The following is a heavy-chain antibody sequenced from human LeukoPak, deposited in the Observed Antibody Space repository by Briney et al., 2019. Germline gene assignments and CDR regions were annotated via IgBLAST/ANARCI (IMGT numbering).Heavy chain of an antibody. Sequence: SETLSLTCTVSGGSISSYYWSWIRQPPGKGLEWIGYIYYSGSTNYNPSLKSRVTLSVDTSKNQFSLNLSSVTAADTAVYYCARGNYCSGGSCYEAVLADYWGQGTLVTVSS. J-gene: IGHJ4*02. CDR2: IYYSGST. D-gene: IGHD2-15*01. CDR1: GGSISSYY. V-gene: IGHV4-59*12. CDR3: ARGNYCSGGSCYEAVLADY.